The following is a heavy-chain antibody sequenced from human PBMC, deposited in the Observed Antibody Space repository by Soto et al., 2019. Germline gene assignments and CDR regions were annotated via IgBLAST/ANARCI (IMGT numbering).Heavy chain of an antibody. V-gene: IGHV4-39*01. CDR3: ARHLADP. J-gene: IGHJ5*02. Sequence: SSETLSLTCTVSGGSISSSSYYWGWVRQPPGKGLEWFVSIYYSGSTYYNPSLNCRVTISVDTSKNQFSLYLSSVTAADTAVYYCARHLADPWGQGTLVTVSS. CDR1: GGSISSSSYY. CDR2: IYYSGST.